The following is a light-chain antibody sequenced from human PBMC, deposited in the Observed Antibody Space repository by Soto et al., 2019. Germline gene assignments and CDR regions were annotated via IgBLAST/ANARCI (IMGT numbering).Light chain of an antibody. V-gene: IGKV3-11*01. J-gene: IGKJ4*01. CDR3: QQRSNWPQIT. CDR2: DAS. Sequence: EIVLTQSPATLSLSPGERATLSCRASQSVSKYLAWYQQKPGQAPRLLIHDASNRATSIPARFSGSGSGTDFTLTISSLDPEDFGVYCCQQRSNWPQITFGGGTKVEIK. CDR1: QSVSKY.